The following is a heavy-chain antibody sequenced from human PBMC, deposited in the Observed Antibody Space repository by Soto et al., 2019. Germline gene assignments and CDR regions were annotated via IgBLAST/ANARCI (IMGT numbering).Heavy chain of an antibody. Sequence: QVQLVQSGAEVKKPGASVKVSCKASGYTFTSYGISWVQQAPGQGLEWMGWISAYNGNTNYAQKLQGRVTMTTDTSTSTAYMELRSLRSDDTAVYYCAREVSTMVRGVIRVTGGGEYGMDVWGQGTTVTVSS. CDR3: AREVSTMVRGVIRVTGGGEYGMDV. CDR2: ISAYNGNT. CDR1: GYTFTSYG. D-gene: IGHD3-10*01. V-gene: IGHV1-18*01. J-gene: IGHJ6*02.